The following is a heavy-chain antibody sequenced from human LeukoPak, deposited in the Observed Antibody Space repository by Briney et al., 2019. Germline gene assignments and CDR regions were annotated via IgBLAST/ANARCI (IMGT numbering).Heavy chain of an antibody. CDR2: IYDSGRT. CDR3: ARALRDWFDP. V-gene: IGHV4-31*03. J-gene: IGHJ5*02. Sequence: SETLSLTCIVSGDSFSSGGYYWNWLRHHPGKGLEWIGYIYDSGRTYYNPSLKSRVTISVDTSKNQFSLKLNSVTAADTAVYFCARALRDWFDPWGQGTLVTVSS. CDR1: GDSFSSGGYY.